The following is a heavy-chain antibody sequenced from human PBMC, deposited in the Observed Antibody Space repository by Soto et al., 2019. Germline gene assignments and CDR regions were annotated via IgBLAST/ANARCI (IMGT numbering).Heavy chain of an antibody. CDR1: GGSISSGDYY. Sequence: QVQLQESGPGLVKPSQTLSLTCTVSGGSISSGDYYWSWIRQPPGKGLEWIGYIYYSGSTYYNPSLKGRVTISVDTSKNQFSLKLSSVTAADTAVYYCAREHSGNTEPDAFDIWGQGTMVTVSS. CDR2: IYYSGST. CDR3: AREHSGNTEPDAFDI. J-gene: IGHJ3*02. V-gene: IGHV4-30-4*01. D-gene: IGHD1-26*01.